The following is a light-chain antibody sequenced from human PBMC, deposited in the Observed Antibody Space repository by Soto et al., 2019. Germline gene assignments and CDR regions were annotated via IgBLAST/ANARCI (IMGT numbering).Light chain of an antibody. V-gene: IGLV4-60*02. CDR2: LERSGSY. Sequence: QAVVTQSSSASASLGSSVKLTCTLSSGHSSYIIAWHQQQPGKAPRYLMKLERSGSYNKGSGVPGRFSGSSSGADRYLTISNLQFEDEADYYCETWDSDTRVFGGGTQLTVL. J-gene: IGLJ3*02. CDR3: ETWDSDTRV. CDR1: SGHSSYI.